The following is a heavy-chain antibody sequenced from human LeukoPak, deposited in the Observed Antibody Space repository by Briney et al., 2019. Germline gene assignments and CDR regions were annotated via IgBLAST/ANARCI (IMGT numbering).Heavy chain of an antibody. CDR3: ATSQSRAYYYDSSAPPDQGLDY. Sequence: ASVKVSCKVSGYTLTELSMHWVRQAPGKGLEWMGGFDPEDGETIYAQKFQGRVTMTEDTSTDTAYMELSSLRSEDTAVYYCATSQSRAYYYDSSAPPDQGLDYWGQGTLVTVSS. V-gene: IGHV1-24*01. J-gene: IGHJ4*02. CDR1: GYTLTELS. D-gene: IGHD3-22*01. CDR2: FDPEDGET.